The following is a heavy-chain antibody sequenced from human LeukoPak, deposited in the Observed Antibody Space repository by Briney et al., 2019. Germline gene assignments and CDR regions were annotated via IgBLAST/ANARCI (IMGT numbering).Heavy chain of an antibody. D-gene: IGHD2-15*01. J-gene: IGHJ5*02. CDR1: GYSISSGYY. V-gene: IGHV4-38-2*01. CDR3: ARRGSKSGWFDP. CDR2: IYHSGST. Sequence: SETLSLTCAVSGYSISSGYYWGWIRQPPGKGLEWIGSIYHSGSTYYNPSLKSRVTISVDTSKNQFSLKLSSVTAADTAVYYCARRGSKSGWFDPWGQGTPVTVSS.